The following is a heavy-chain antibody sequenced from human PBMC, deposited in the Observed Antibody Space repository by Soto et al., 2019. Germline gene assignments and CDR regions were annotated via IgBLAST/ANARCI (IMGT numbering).Heavy chain of an antibody. CDR3: AHYDRSSYFSHFDP. J-gene: IGHJ5*02. Sequence: QIALQESGPTVVQPTQTLTLTCTFSGFSLTTTGVGVGWIRHAPGKALEWLAMVSCNDARRYSSSLKSRLTSTQDTSKNQVVLTMTSMDPVDTASYFCAHYDRSSYFSHFDPWGQGTLVTVAS. CDR1: GFSLTTTGVG. CDR2: VSCNDAR. V-gene: IGHV2-5*01. D-gene: IGHD3-22*01.